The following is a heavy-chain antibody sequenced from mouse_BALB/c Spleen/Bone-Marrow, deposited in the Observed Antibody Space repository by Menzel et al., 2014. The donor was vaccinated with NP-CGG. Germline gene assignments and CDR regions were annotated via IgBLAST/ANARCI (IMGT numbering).Heavy chain of an antibody. J-gene: IGHJ2*01. CDR3: ARRRYDGVDY. CDR1: GYSITSGYS. Sequence: EVKLMESGPDLVKPSQSLSLTCTVTGYSITSGYSCHWIRQFPGNKLEWMGYIHYSGSTNYNPSLKSRISITRDTSKNQFFPQLNSVTTEDTATYYCARRRYDGVDYWGQGTTLTVSS. CDR2: IHYSGST. V-gene: IGHV3-1*02. D-gene: IGHD2-14*01.